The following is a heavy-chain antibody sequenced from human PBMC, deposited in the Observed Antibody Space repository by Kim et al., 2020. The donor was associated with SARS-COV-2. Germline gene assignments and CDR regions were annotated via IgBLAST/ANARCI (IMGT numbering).Heavy chain of an antibody. CDR1: GYTFTSYA. V-gene: IGHV1-3*01. Sequence: ASVKVSCKASGYTFTSYAMHWVRQAPGQRLEWMGWINAGNGNTKYSQKFQGRVTITRDTSASTAYMELSSLRSEDTAVYYCARGFMVRGVGAPGSIDYWGQGTLVTVSS. CDR3: ARGFMVRGVGAPGSIDY. CDR2: INAGNGNT. D-gene: IGHD3-10*01. J-gene: IGHJ4*02.